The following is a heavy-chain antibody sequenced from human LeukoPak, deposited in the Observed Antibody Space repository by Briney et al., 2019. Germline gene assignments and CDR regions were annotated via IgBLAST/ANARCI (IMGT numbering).Heavy chain of an antibody. D-gene: IGHD3-3*01. CDR1: GGSISSSSYY. Sequence: PSETLSLTCTVSGGSISSSSYYWGWIRQPPGKGLEWIGSIYYSGSTYYSPSLKSRVTITLDTSKSHFSLKLTSVTAADTALYYCARQRYDSWSGYYTYFDYWGQGALVTVSS. J-gene: IGHJ4*02. CDR3: ARQRYDSWSGYYTYFDY. V-gene: IGHV4-39*01. CDR2: IYYSGST.